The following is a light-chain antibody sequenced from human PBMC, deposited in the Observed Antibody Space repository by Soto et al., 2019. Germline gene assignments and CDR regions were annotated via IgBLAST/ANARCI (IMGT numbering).Light chain of an antibody. CDR1: QSVSNNY. CDR3: QQYGSSGT. V-gene: IGKV3-20*01. J-gene: IGKJ1*01. CDR2: GAS. Sequence: EIVLTQSPGTLPLSRGETATLSCRASQSVSNNYLAWYQQKPGQAPRLLIYGASNRATGIPDRFSGSGSGTYFTLTSSRLEPEDFAVYYCQQYGSSGTFGHGTKVDI.